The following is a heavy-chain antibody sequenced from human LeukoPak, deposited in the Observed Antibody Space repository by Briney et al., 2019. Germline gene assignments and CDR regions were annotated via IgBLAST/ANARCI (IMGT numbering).Heavy chain of an antibody. CDR3: AKDQFVVYFDY. Sequence: GGSLRLSCAASGFTFSSYGMHWVRQAPGKGLEWVAFIRYDGSNKYYADSVQGRFTISRDNSKNTLYLQMNSLRAEDTAVYYCAKDQFVVYFDYWGQGTLVTVSS. V-gene: IGHV3-30*02. J-gene: IGHJ4*02. CDR2: IRYDGSNK. D-gene: IGHD3-16*01. CDR1: GFTFSSYG.